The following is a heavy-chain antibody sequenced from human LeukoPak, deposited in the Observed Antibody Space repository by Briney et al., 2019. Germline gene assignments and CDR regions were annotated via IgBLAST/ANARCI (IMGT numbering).Heavy chain of an antibody. Sequence: PGGSLRLSCAASGFTFSSYAMHWVRQAPGKGLEWVAVISYDGGNKYYADSAKGRFTISRDNSKNTMYMQMNSLRAEDTAVYYCARAGGGPTTLYWYFDIWGRGTLVTVSS. V-gene: IGHV3-30*04. CDR1: GFTFSSYA. J-gene: IGHJ2*01. CDR3: ARAGGGPTTLYWYFDI. CDR2: ISYDGGNK. D-gene: IGHD1-7*01.